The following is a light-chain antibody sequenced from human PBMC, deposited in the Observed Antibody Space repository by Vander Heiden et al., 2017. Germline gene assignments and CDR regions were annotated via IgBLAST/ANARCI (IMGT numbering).Light chain of an antibody. CDR2: DAS. J-gene: IGKJ3*01. CDR3: QHYGTSPPFT. Sequence: IVVTQSPGPLSLSPGERAPLSRRASQSVSSSYLAWYHQKPRHAPRRLINDASSNATTIPHGCSSGSSGTAFTLPISRLEPEDFAVYYCQHYGTSPPFTFGPGTKVEIK. CDR1: QSVSSSY. V-gene: IGKV3-20*01.